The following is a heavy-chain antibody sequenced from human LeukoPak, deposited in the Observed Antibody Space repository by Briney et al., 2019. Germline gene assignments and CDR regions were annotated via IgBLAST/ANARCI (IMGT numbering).Heavy chain of an antibody. Sequence: SGPTLVNPTRTLTLTCTFSGFSLRISGMRVSWIRQPPGKALEWLALIDWDDEKFYSTSLKTRLTISKDTSKNQVVLTMTNMDPVDTATYYCARKSSGYYFDYWGQGTLVTVSS. CDR3: ARKSSGYYFDY. V-gene: IGHV2-70*04. CDR1: GFSLRISGMR. J-gene: IGHJ4*02. D-gene: IGHD3-22*01. CDR2: IDWDDEK.